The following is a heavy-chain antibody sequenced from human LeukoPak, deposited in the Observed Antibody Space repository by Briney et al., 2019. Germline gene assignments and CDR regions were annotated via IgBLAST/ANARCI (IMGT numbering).Heavy chain of an antibody. V-gene: IGHV4-30-4*01. CDR2: IYYSGST. Sequence: SQTLSLTCTVSGGSISSGDYYWSWIRQPPGKGLEWIGYIYYSGSTYYNPSLKSRVTISVDTSKNQFSLKLSSVTAADTAVYYCARDGGYSYSVFDYWGQGTLVTVSS. CDR1: GGSISSGDYY. J-gene: IGHJ4*02. CDR3: ARDGGYSYSVFDY. D-gene: IGHD5-18*01.